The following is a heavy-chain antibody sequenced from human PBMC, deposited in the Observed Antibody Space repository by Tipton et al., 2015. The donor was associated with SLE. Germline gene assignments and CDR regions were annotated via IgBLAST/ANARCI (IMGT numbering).Heavy chain of an antibody. CDR1: GGSISSGGYY. J-gene: IGHJ3*02. Sequence: TLSLTCTVSGGSISSGGYYWSWIRQHPGKGLEWIGYIYYSGSTNYNPSLKSRVTISVDTSKNQFSLKLSSVTAADTAVYYCARDFELDGSSGAFDIWGQGTMVTVSS. CDR2: IYYSGST. V-gene: IGHV4-61*08. CDR3: ARDFELDGSSGAFDI. D-gene: IGHD6-6*01.